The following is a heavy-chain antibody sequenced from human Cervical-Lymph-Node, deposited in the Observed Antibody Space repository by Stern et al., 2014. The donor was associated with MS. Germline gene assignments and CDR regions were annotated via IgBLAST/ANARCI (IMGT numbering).Heavy chain of an antibody. Sequence: QDQLAESGAGGKKPGSSEKVSCKASGGTFSSYAISWVRQAPGQGLEWMGGIIPIFGTANYAQKFQGRVTITADESTSTAYMELSSLRSEDTAVYYCARGELKEGLVRGMDVWGQGTTVTVSS. CDR2: IIPIFGTA. V-gene: IGHV1-69*01. D-gene: IGHD1-26*01. CDR1: GGTFSSYA. CDR3: ARGELKEGLVRGMDV. J-gene: IGHJ6*02.